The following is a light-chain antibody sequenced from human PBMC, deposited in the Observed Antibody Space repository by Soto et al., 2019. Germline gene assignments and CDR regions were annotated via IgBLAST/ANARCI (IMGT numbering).Light chain of an antibody. CDR2: AAS. CDR3: QKDNSAPFT. Sequence: DIQMTQSPSSLSASVGDRVTITCRASQGISNYLAWYQQKPGKVPKLLIYAASTFQSGVPSRFSGSGSVTDFTLTISSLQPEDVATYYCQKDNSAPFTFGPGTKVDIK. V-gene: IGKV1-27*01. CDR1: QGISNY. J-gene: IGKJ3*01.